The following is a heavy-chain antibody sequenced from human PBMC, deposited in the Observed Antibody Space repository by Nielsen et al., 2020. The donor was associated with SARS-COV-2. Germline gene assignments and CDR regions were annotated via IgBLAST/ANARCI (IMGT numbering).Heavy chain of an antibody. CDR2: IKQDGSEK. J-gene: IGHJ5*02. V-gene: IGHV3-7*01. D-gene: IGHD3-22*01. CDR3: ARDGVYDSSGYHWFDP. Sequence: GESLKISCAASGLTFSSYGLSWVRQAPGKGLEWVANIKQDGSEKYYVDSVKGRFTISRDNAKNSLYLQMNSLRAEDTAVYYCARDGVYDSSGYHWFDPWGQGTLVTVSS. CDR1: GLTFSSYG.